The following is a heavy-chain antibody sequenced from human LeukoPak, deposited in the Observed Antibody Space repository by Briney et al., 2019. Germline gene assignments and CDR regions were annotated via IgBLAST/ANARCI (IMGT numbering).Heavy chain of an antibody. J-gene: IGHJ4*02. V-gene: IGHV4-39*01. CDR1: GGSISSSSYY. Sequence: PSGTLSLTCTVSGGSISSSSYYWGWIRQPPGKGLEWIGSIYYSGSTYYNPSLKSRVTISVDTSKNQFSLKLSSVTAADTAVYYCARWGYSHGYFDYWGQGTLVTVSS. D-gene: IGHD1-26*01. CDR3: ARWGYSHGYFDY. CDR2: IYYSGST.